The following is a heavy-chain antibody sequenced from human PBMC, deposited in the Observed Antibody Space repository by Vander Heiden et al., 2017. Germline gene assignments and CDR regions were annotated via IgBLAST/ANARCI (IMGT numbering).Heavy chain of an antibody. CDR3: AVRAYYDDSSGSKDHFDD. V-gene: IGHV3-23*01. J-gene: IGHJ4*02. Sequence: EVQLLESGGGLLQPGGSLRLSCAASGFTFSSYAMSWVRQAPGKGLEWVSAISGSGGSTYYADSVKGRGTISRDNSKNTLYRQMNSLRAEETAVSYCAVRAYYDDSSGSKDHFDDWGQGTMVTVSS. CDR2: ISGSGGST. D-gene: IGHD3-22*01. CDR1: GFTFSSYA.